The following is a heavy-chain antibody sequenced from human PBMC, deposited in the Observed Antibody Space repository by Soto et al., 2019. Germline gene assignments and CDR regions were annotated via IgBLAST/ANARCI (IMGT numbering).Heavy chain of an antibody. V-gene: IGHV4-34*01. CDR1: GGSFSGYY. CDR2: INHSGST. J-gene: IGHJ6*02. D-gene: IGHD3-10*01. Sequence: SDTLSLTCAVYGGSFSGYYWSWIRQPPGKGLEWIGEINHSGSTNYNPSLKSRVTISVDTSKNQFSLKLSSVTAADTAVYYCARGRTRSYYGSGHPYYYYYYGMDVWGQGTTVNVS. CDR3: ARGRTRSYYGSGHPYYYYYYGMDV.